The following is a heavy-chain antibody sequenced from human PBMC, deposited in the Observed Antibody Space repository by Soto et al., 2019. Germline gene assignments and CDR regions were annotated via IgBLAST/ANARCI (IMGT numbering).Heavy chain of an antibody. Sequence: QVQLVQSGAEVKKPGASVKVSCKASGYTFTSYGISWVRQAPGQGLEWMGWISAYNGNTNYAQKLQGRVTMTTDRSTSTAYMELRSLRSDDTAVYYCARYYDSSGLPHYYGMDVWGQGTTVTVSS. V-gene: IGHV1-18*04. D-gene: IGHD3-22*01. J-gene: IGHJ6*02. CDR1: GYTFTSYG. CDR3: ARYYDSSGLPHYYGMDV. CDR2: ISAYNGNT.